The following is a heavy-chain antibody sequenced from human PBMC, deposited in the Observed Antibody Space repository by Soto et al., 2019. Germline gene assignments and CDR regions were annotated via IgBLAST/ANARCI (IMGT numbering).Heavy chain of an antibody. J-gene: IGHJ4*02. CDR1: GFTFGADW. D-gene: IGHD3-22*01. CDR2: INRPGYDT. V-gene: IGHV3-7*03. Sequence: PGGSLRLSCAASGFTFGADWMTWVRQAPGNGMEWVANINRPGYDTYYAYSVRGRFTISRDNARNSLYLQMNSLRAYHTAVYYFTRDLDTRGSAPISEFWGQGTLVTVSS. CDR3: TRDLDTRGSAPISEF.